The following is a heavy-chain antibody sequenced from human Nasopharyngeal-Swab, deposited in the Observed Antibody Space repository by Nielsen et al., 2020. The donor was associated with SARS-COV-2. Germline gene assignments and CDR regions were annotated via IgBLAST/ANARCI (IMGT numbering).Heavy chain of an antibody. V-gene: IGHV3-21*01. Sequence: GESLKISCAASGFTFSSYSMNWVRQAPGKRLEWVSSISSSSSYIYYADSVKGRFIISRDNAKNSLYLQMNSLRAEDTAVYYCARAEGGLYAPDYWGQGTLVTVSS. J-gene: IGHJ4*02. CDR1: GFTFSSYS. CDR2: ISSSSSYI. CDR3: ARAEGGLYAPDY. D-gene: IGHD2-8*01.